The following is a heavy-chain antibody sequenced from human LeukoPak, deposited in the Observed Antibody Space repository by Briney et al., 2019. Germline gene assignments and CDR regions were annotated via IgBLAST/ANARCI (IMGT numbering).Heavy chain of an antibody. D-gene: IGHD3-16*01. J-gene: IGHJ5*02. CDR2: IYSSGTT. Sequence: SETLSLTCTVSGGSISSSSYYWGWIRQPPGKGLEWIGSIYSSGTTYYNPSLKSRVTISIDTSKNQFSLKLSSVTAADTAVYYCARQGANWFDPWGQGTLVTVSS. CDR1: GGSISSSSYY. CDR3: ARQGANWFDP. V-gene: IGHV4-39*01.